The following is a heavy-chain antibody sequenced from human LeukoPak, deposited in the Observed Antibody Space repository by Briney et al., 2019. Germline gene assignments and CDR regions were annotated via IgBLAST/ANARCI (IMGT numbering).Heavy chain of an antibody. Sequence: PSQTLSLTCTVSGGSISSSSYYWSWIRQPAGKGLEWIGRIYTSGSTNYNPSLKSRVTISVDTSKNQFSLKLSSVTAADTAVYYCAAAAMVTSWFDPWGQGTLVTVSS. J-gene: IGHJ5*02. CDR1: GGSISSSSYY. D-gene: IGHD5-18*01. CDR3: AAAAMVTSWFDP. CDR2: IYTSGST. V-gene: IGHV4-61*02.